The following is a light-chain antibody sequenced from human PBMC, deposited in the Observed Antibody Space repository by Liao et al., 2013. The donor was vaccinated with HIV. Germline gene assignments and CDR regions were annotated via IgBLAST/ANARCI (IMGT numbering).Light chain of an antibody. CDR2: DDM. J-gene: IGLJ1*01. V-gene: IGLV3-1*01. Sequence: SYELTQPPSVSVSPGQTANITCSGQRLGNKWTSWYQQRPGQSPILVIYDDMKRPSGIPERFSASKSGHTATLTISGAQAMDEADYYCQAWDSSTAYVFGPGTKLAVL. CDR3: QAWDSSTAYV. CDR1: RLGNKW.